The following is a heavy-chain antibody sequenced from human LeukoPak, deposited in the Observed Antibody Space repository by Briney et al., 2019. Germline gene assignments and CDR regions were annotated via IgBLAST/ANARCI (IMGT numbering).Heavy chain of an antibody. V-gene: IGHV3-64*01. CDR3: ARDSGTFYYFDY. D-gene: IGHD3-10*01. Sequence: GGSLRLSCAASGFTFSSYAMHWVRQAPGKGLEYVPAISSNGGSTYYANSVKGRFTISRGNSKNTLYLQMGSLRAEDMAVYYCARDSGTFYYFDYWGQGTLVTVSS. CDR1: GFTFSSYA. J-gene: IGHJ4*02. CDR2: ISSNGGST.